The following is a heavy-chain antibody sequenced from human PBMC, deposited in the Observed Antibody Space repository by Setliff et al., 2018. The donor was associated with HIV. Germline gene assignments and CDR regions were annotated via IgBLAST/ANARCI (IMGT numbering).Heavy chain of an antibody. CDR1: GGSISSYY. J-gene: IGHJ6*03. Sequence: PSETLSLTCTVSGGSISSYYWSWIRQPPGTGLEWIGYIYTSGSTNYNPSRKSRVTISVDTSKNQFSLKLSSVTAADTAVYYCARQWGERVMDVWGNGTTVTVSS. CDR2: IYTSGST. V-gene: IGHV4-59*08. D-gene: IGHD3-16*01. CDR3: ARQWGERVMDV.